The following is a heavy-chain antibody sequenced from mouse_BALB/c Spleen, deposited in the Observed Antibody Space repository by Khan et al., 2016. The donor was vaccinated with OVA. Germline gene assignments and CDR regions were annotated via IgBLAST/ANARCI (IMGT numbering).Heavy chain of an antibody. CDR2: IYWDDDT. CDR1: GFSLSASGMA. D-gene: IGHD2-3*01. J-gene: IGHJ4*01. Sequence: QVTLKESGPGILQTSQTLSLTCSFSGFSLSASGMAVSWIRQPSGKGLEWLAHIYWDDDTLSNPSLKSRLTISKDTSRNQVFLNITSVDMADSTTYYCSRIGWLLRNSMDYWGQGTTVTVSS. V-gene: IGHV8-12*01. CDR3: SRIGWLLRNSMDY.